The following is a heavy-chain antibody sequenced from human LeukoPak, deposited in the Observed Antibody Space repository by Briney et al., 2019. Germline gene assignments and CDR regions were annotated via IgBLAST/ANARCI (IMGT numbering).Heavy chain of an antibody. Sequence: SETLSLTCAFYGGSFSGYSLTWIRQPPGKGLEWIGEINHSGINQFNPSLKSRVTISADTSKKQGLLDVRSVTAADTAVYYSPKKKVDLRGNQSYYYDALAVGGQGTTPTVPS. CDR1: GGSFSGYS. CDR2: INHSGIN. V-gene: IGHV4-34*01. D-gene: IGHD3/OR15-3a*01. J-gene: IGHJ6*02. CDR3: PKKKVDLRGNQSYYYDALAV.